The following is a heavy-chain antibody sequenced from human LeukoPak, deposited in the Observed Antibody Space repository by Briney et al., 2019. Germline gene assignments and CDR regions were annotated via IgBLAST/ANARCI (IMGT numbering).Heavy chain of an antibody. CDR3: AKDHSPDTSTRNAFDY. CDR1: GFTFSSYG. CDR2: ISYDGSNK. D-gene: IGHD5-18*01. V-gene: IGHV3-30*18. Sequence: QPGRSLRLSCAASGFTFSSYGMHWVRQAPGKGLEWVAVISYDGSNKYYADSVKGRFTISRDNSKNTLYLQMNSLRAEDTAVYYCAKDHSPDTSTRNAFDYWGQGTLVTVSS. J-gene: IGHJ4*02.